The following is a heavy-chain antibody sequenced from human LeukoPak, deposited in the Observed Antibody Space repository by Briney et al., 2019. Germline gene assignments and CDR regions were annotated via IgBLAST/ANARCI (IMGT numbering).Heavy chain of an antibody. J-gene: IGHJ4*02. Sequence: PGGSLRLSCAVSGFTFSDYWMTWVRQAPGKGLEWVANIRGDGESKYYVDSVKGRCTISRDNAHSSVYLDMNSLTAEDTAVYYCGRENWEKYNNFWSGYVTDWGQGILVTVSS. D-gene: IGHD3-3*01. V-gene: IGHV3-7*01. CDR1: GFTFSDYW. CDR3: GRENWEKYNNFWSGYVTD. CDR2: IRGDGESK.